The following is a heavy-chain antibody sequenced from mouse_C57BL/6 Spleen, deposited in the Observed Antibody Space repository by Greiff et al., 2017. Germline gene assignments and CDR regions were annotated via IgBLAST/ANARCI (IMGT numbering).Heavy chain of an antibody. CDR2: IRSKSSNYAT. CDR1: GFTFNTYA. V-gene: IGHV10-3*01. D-gene: IGHD2-4*01. Sequence: EVMLVESGGGLVQPKGSLKLSCAASGFTFNTYAMHWVRQAPGKGLEWVARIRSKSSNYATYYADSVKDRFTISRDDSQSMLYLQMNNLKTEDTAMYYCVREKGYDYDASYYFDYWGQGTTLTVSS. J-gene: IGHJ2*01. CDR3: VREKGYDYDASYYFDY.